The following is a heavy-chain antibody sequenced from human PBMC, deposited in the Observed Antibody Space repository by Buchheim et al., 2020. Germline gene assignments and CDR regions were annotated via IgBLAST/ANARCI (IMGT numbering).Heavy chain of an antibody. CDR3: ARSPYYYDSSGYLSYYYYYYGMDV. V-gene: IGHV4-59*01. CDR2: IYYSGST. Sequence: QVQLQESGPGLVKPSETLSLTCTVPGGSISSYYWSWIRQPPGKGLEWIGYIYYSGSTNYNPSLTSRVTIPVDTSKTQFSLKLSSVTAADTAVYYCARSPYYYDSSGYLSYYYYYYGMDVWGQGTT. D-gene: IGHD3-22*01. J-gene: IGHJ6*02. CDR1: GGSISSYY.